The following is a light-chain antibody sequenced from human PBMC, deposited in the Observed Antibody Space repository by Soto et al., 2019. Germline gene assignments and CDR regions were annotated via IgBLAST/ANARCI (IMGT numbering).Light chain of an antibody. CDR3: QQTYSAPPHT. CDR2: AAS. V-gene: IGKV1-39*01. CDR1: QSVSRY. Sequence: DIQMTQSPSSLSASVGDRVTITCRASQSVSRYLNWCQQKPGKAPNLLISAASSLQSGVPSRFGGSGSGTDFTLTISSLQPEDFATYYCQQTYSAPPHTFGGGTKVEIK. J-gene: IGKJ4*01.